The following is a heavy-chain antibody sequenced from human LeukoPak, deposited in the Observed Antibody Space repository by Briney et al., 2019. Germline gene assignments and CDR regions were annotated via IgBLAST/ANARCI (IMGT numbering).Heavy chain of an antibody. CDR3: AREGITIKGFDP. Sequence: PGGSLRLSCAASGFTFSIYSMSWVRQAPGKGLEWVSSITSSGDRTFYTDPVKGRFTISRDNSKDMLYLQMNSLRAEDTALYYCAREGITIKGFDPWGQGTLVTVSS. CDR2: ITSSGDRT. V-gene: IGHV3-23*01. J-gene: IGHJ5*02. D-gene: IGHD3-9*01. CDR1: GFTFSIYS.